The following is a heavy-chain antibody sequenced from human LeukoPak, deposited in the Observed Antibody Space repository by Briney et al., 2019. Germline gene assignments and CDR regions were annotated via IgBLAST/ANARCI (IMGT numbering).Heavy chain of an antibody. CDR3: AKDVSGYSSSWTDY. CDR2: IRYDGSNK. J-gene: IGHJ4*02. Sequence: PGGSLRLSCAASGFTFSSYGMHWVRQAPGKGLEWVAFIRYDGSNKYYADSVKGRFTISRDNSRNTLYLQMNSLRAEDTAVYYCAKDVSGYSSSWTDYWGQGTLVTVSS. CDR1: GFTFSSYG. D-gene: IGHD6-13*01. V-gene: IGHV3-30*02.